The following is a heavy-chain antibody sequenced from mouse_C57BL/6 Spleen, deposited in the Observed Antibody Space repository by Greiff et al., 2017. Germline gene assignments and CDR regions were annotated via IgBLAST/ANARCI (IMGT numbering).Heavy chain of an antibody. CDR3: ARGQNYSNWGFAY. Sequence: VQLQQSGPELVKPGASVKISCKASGYTFTDYYMNWVKQSHGKSLEWIGDINPNNGGTSYNQKFKGKATLTVDKSSSTAYMELRSLTSEDSAVYYCARGQNYSNWGFAYWGQGTLVTVSA. J-gene: IGHJ3*01. CDR1: GYTFTDYY. CDR2: INPNNGGT. V-gene: IGHV1-26*01. D-gene: IGHD2-5*01.